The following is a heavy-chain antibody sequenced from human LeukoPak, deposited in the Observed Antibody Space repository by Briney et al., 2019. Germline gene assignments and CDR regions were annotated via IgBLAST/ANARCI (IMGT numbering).Heavy chain of an antibody. CDR1: GFTFDDYA. D-gene: IGHD2-2*01. Sequence: GGSLRLSCAASGFTFDDYAMHWVRQAPGKGLEWVSGISWNSGSIGYADSVKGRFTISRDNSKNTLFLQMNSLRPEDTAVYYCARDLKTAMDYFDYWGQGALVTVSS. V-gene: IGHV3-9*01. J-gene: IGHJ4*02. CDR2: ISWNSGSI. CDR3: ARDLKTAMDYFDY.